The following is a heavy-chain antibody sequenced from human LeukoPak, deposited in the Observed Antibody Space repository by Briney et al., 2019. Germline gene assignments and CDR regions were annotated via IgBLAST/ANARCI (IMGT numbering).Heavy chain of an antibody. D-gene: IGHD3-10*01. J-gene: IGHJ5*02. CDR2: IRYDGSDE. Sequence: GGSLRLSCAASGFTFSDYGMHWVRQPPGKGLEWVAFIRYDGSDEYYADSVKGRFTISRDSSENTLYLQMNSLRAEDTAVYYCAKGYGSGSYYLRTNWFDPWGQGTLVTVSS. V-gene: IGHV3-30*02. CDR1: GFTFSDYG. CDR3: AKGYGSGSYYLRTNWFDP.